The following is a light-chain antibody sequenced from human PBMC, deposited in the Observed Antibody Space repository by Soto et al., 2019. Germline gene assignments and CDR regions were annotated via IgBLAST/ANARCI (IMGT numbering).Light chain of an antibody. Sequence: DIQMTQSPSTLSASVGDRVTMTCRASQSIRTWLAWYQQKPGKAPRLLMYQASSLKSGVPSRFSGSGSETDCPLPSTGLQRDDTATYFCQQYSTYCWTSGQETKVDVK. CDR2: QAS. V-gene: IGKV1-5*03. CDR1: QSIRTW. J-gene: IGKJ1*01. CDR3: QQYSTYCWT.